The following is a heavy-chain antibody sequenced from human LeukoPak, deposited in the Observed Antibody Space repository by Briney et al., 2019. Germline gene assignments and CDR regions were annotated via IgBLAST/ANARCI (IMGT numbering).Heavy chain of an antibody. J-gene: IGHJ5*02. D-gene: IGHD6-13*01. CDR1: GYTFTDYY. V-gene: IGHV1-2*03. CDR3: ARMWSTATSGWNWFDP. Sequence: LGASVKVSCKASGYTFTDYYVYWVRQAPGQGLEWMGWINPNSGDTNYAQKFQGRVTMTRDTSISTAYMDLSSLRSDDTAMYYCARMWSTATSGWNWFDPWGQGTLVTVSS. CDR2: INPNSGDT.